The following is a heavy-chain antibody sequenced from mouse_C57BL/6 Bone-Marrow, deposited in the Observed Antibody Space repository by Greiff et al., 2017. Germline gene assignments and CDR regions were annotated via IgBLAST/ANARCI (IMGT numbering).Heavy chain of an antibody. Sequence: EVQGVESGGGLVKPGGSLKLSCAASGFTFSDYGMHWVRQAPEKGLEWVAYISSGSSTIYYADTVKCRFTISSDNAKNTLFLQMHSLRSEATAMYDCARRNYESDYAMDYWGQGTSVTVSS. CDR2: ISSGSSTI. J-gene: IGHJ4*01. D-gene: IGHD2-4*01. CDR1: GFTFSDYG. CDR3: ARRNYESDYAMDY. V-gene: IGHV5-17*01.